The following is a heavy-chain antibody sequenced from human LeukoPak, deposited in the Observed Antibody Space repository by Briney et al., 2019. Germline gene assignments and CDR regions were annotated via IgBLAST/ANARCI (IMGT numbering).Heavy chain of an antibody. J-gene: IGHJ4*01. Sequence: GGSLRLSCAGSGFAFNSYALHWVRQAPGKGLEWVSGISGLGDKQYYADSVKGRFTISRDNSKNIVYLDMSGLRVEETGIYFCVKDSSAWYFYFDSWGQGTPVTVSS. D-gene: IGHD6-13*01. CDR1: GFAFNSYA. CDR2: ISGLGDKQ. CDR3: VKDSSAWYFYFDS. V-gene: IGHV3-23*01.